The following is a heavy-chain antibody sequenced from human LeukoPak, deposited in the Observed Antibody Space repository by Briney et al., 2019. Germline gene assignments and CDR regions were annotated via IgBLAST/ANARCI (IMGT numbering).Heavy chain of an antibody. Sequence: SVKVSCKASGGTFSSYAISWVRQAPGQGLEWMGGIIPIFGTANYAQKFQGRVTITTDESTSTAYMELSSLRSEDTAVYYCARDGGGDYYYYYMDVWGKGTTVTVSS. D-gene: IGHD3-16*01. CDR1: GGTFSSYA. V-gene: IGHV1-69*05. CDR2: IIPIFGTA. CDR3: ARDGGGDYYYYYMDV. J-gene: IGHJ6*03.